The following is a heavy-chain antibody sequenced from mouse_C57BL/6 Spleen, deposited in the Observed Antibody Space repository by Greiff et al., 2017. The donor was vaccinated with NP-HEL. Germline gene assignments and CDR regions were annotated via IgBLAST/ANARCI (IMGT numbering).Heavy chain of an antibody. J-gene: IGHJ1*03. CDR1: GYSFTSYY. CDR3: ARSSSYDWYFDV. D-gene: IGHD1-1*01. Sequence: VKLLESGPELVKPGASVKISCKASGYSFTSYYIHWVKQRPGQGLEWIGWIYPGSGNTKYTEKFKGKATLTADTASSTAYMQLSSLTSEDSAVYYCARSSSYDWYFDVWGTGTTVTVSS. CDR2: IYPGSGNT. V-gene: IGHV1-66*01.